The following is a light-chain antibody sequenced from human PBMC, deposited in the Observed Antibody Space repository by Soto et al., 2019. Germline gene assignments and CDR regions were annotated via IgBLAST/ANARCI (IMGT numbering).Light chain of an antibody. CDR3: QRYNGAST. CDR1: QGISNF. V-gene: IGKV1-27*01. Sequence: DIQMTQSPSSLSASVGDRVTITCRASQGISNFLAWYQQRPGQVPKLLIYAASTLQSGVPSRFSASGSGTDFTLTISSLQAEDVATYYCQRYNGASTFGQGTKVEIK. CDR2: AAS. J-gene: IGKJ1*01.